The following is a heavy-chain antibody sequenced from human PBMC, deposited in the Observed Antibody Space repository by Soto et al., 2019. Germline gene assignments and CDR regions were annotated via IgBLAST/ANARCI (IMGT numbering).Heavy chain of an antibody. J-gene: IGHJ6*02. CDR1: GGTFGSYA. CDR3: ARSQGSSTSLEIYYYYYYGMDV. Sequence: QVQLVQSGAEVKKPGSSVKVSCKASGGTFGSYAISWVRQARGQGLEWMGGIIPITATANYAQKFQGRVTITADESTSTASMQLSSLRSEDTAVYYCARSQGSSTSLEIYYYYYYGMDVWGQGTTVTVSS. V-gene: IGHV1-69*01. D-gene: IGHD2-2*01. CDR2: IIPITATA.